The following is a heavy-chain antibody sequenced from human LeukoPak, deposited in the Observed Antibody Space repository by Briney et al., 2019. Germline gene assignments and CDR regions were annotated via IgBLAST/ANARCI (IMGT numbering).Heavy chain of an antibody. J-gene: IGHJ6*02. D-gene: IGHD3-10*01. V-gene: IGHV3-64*01. CDR1: GFTFGSYG. CDR3: ARRFGDPTYMDV. Sequence: PGGSLRLSCAASGFTFGSYGMHWVRQAPGKGLEYVSVISSNGGSTYYANSVKGRFTISRDNSKNTLYLQMGSLRAEDMAVYYCARRFGDPTYMDVWGQGTTVTVSS. CDR2: ISSNGGST.